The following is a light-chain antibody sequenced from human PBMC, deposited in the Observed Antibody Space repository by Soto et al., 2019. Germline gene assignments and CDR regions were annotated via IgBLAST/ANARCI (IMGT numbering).Light chain of an antibody. V-gene: IGKV3-20*01. CDR1: QSVGRNY. CDR2: DAS. Sequence: EIVLTQSPGTLSVSPGERATLSCRASQSVGRNYLAWYQQKPGQAPRLLIYDASSRATGILDRFSGSGSGTYFTLTISRLEPEDFAVYSCQHYASSPLTFGGGTKVEAK. CDR3: QHYASSPLT. J-gene: IGKJ4*01.